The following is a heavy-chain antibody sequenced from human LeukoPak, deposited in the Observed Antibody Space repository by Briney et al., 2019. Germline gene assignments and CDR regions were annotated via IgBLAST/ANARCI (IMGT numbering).Heavy chain of an antibody. CDR2: IKQDGSAK. V-gene: IGHV3-7*01. CDR3: AKDLISSGWYDPPHY. CDR1: GFTFSTYW. D-gene: IGHD6-19*01. J-gene: IGHJ4*02. Sequence: GGSLRLSCAASGFTFSTYWMSWVRQAPGKGLEWVANIKQDGSAKYYVDSVTGRFTISRDNAKNSLFLQMNSLGAEDTAIYYCAKDLISSGWYDPPHYWGQGTLVTVSS.